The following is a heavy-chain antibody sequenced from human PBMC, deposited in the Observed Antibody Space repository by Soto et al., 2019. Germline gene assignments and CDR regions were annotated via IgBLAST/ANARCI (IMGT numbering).Heavy chain of an antibody. CDR2: IIPIFGTA. Sequence: QVQLVQSGAEVKKPGSSVKVSCKASGGTFSSYSINWVRHAPGQGLEWMGAIIPIFGTANYAQKFQGRVTITADESTSTAYMELSSLRSEDTAVYYCARDGGRHSGGIDYWGQGTLVTGSS. CDR3: ARDGGRHSGGIDY. V-gene: IGHV1-69*01. CDR1: GGTFSSYS. D-gene: IGHD1-26*01. J-gene: IGHJ4*02.